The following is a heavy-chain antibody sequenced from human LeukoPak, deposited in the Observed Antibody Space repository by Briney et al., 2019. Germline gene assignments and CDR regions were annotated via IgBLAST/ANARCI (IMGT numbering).Heavy chain of an antibody. D-gene: IGHD5-24*01. CDR2: IYYSGST. J-gene: IGHJ4*02. Sequence: SETLSLTCTVSGGSISSSSYYWGWIRQPPGKGLEWIGSIYYSGSTYYNPSLKSRVTISVDTSKNQFSLKLSSVTAADTAVYYCARDRDGYVYYWGQGTLVTVSS. CDR3: ARDRDGYVYY. CDR1: GGSISSSSYY. V-gene: IGHV4-39*07.